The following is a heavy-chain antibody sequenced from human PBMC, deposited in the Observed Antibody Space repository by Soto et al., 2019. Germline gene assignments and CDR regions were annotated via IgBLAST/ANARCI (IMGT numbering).Heavy chain of an antibody. Sequence: EVQLLESGGGVVQPGGSLRLSCAASGFTFSRYDMGWVRQALGKGLEWVSAISGSGGSTYYADSVKGRFTIPRDKSKNTRYLQMNSLRAEDTAVYYCAKVGSSRGGAFDIWVQGTMVTVSS. V-gene: IGHV3-23*01. CDR2: ISGSGGST. D-gene: IGHD6-13*01. J-gene: IGHJ3*02. CDR1: GFTFSRYD. CDR3: AKVGSSRGGAFDI.